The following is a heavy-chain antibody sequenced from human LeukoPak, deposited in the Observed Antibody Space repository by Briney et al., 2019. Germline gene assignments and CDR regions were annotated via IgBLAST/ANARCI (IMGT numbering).Heavy chain of an antibody. CDR1: GGSFSGYY. CDR2: INHSGTT. CDR3: ARSPINIVATIRFDY. V-gene: IGHV4-34*01. J-gene: IGHJ4*02. D-gene: IGHD5-12*01. Sequence: SETLSLTCAVYGGSFSGYYWSWIRQPPGKGLEWIGEINHSGTTNYNPSLESRVTISVDTSKSQFSLKLNSVTAADTAVYYCARSPINIVATIRFDYWGQGTLVTVSS.